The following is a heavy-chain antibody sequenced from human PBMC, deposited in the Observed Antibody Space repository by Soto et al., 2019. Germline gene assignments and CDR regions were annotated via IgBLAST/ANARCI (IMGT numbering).Heavy chain of an antibody. V-gene: IGHV3-23*01. CDR1: GISFLTYA. D-gene: IGHD6-19*01. J-gene: IGHJ4*02. CDR3: AKATTNRGWFNPFDA. CDR2: LSGSGTST. Sequence: LLLFCLPSGISFLTYAQNGARQAPRKGLEWVSGLSGSGTSTYYADSVKGRFTISRDNSRDTLFLQMNSLTADDTAVYDCAKATTNRGWFNPFDACGQGVLVTFS.